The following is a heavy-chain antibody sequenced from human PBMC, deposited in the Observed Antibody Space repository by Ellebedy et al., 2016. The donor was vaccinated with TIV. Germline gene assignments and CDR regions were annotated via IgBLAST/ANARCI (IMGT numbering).Heavy chain of an antibody. CDR3: ARRRDYYYGMDV. CDR1: GYTFTSYD. Sequence: AASVKVSCKASGYTFTSYDINWVRQATGQGLEWMGWMNPNSGNTGYAQKFQGRVTMTRNTSISTAYMELSSLRSEDTAVYYCARRRDYYYGMDVWGQGTTVTVSS. J-gene: IGHJ6*02. CDR2: MNPNSGNT. V-gene: IGHV1-8*01.